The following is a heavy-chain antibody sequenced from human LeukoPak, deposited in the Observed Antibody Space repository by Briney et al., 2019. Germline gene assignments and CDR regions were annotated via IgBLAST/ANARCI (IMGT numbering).Heavy chain of an antibody. CDR3: ARGKLSTTGTLDPVDY. J-gene: IGHJ4*02. CDR2: ISYDGSNK. V-gene: IGHV3-30*03. D-gene: IGHD1-1*01. CDR1: GFTFSNYG. Sequence: GGSLRLSCAASGFTFSNYGMTWVRQAPGKGLEWVAVISYDGSNKYYADSVKGRFTISRDNSKNTLYLQMNSLRAEDTAVYYCARGKLSTTGTLDPVDYWGQGTLVTVSS.